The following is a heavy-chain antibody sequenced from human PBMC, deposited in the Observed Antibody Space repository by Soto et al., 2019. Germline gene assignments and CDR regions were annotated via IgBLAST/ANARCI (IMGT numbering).Heavy chain of an antibody. V-gene: IGHV1-2*02. CDR1: GCTFTGYY. CDR2: INPNSGGT. D-gene: IGHD2-15*01. CDR3: ARGVVVVVAVTDYYYGMDA. J-gene: IGHJ6*02. Sequence: GASVKVSCKASGCTFTGYYMHWVRQAPGQGLEWMGWINPNSGGTNYAQKFQGRVTMTRDTSISTAYMELSRLRSDDTAVYYCARGVVVVVAVTDYYYGMDAWGQGTTVTVSS.